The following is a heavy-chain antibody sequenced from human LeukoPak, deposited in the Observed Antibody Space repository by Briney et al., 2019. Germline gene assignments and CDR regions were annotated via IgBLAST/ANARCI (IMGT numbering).Heavy chain of an antibody. V-gene: IGHV1-2*02. CDR3: VPSANYYYFDY. CDR2: INPKSGGT. CDR1: GYTFTGYY. D-gene: IGHD4/OR15-4a*01. J-gene: IGHJ4*02. Sequence: ASVKVSCKASGYTFTGYYMHWVRQAPGLGFEWMGWINPKSGGTSYPQKFQGRLTMIRDTSISTAYMELSRLRSDDTAVYYCVPSANYYYFDYWGQGTLVTVSS.